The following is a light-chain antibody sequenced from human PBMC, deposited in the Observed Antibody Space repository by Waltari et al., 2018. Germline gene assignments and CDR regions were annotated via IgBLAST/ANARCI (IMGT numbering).Light chain of an antibody. CDR3: GSYTLINTLVV. V-gene: IGLV2-14*01. CDR1: SSDVGGYNY. CDR2: GVS. J-gene: IGLJ3*02. Sequence: QSALTQPASVSGSPGQSITISCTGTSSDVGGYNYVPWYQQHPGKAPKPIIYGVSNRPSGVSARFSGSKSGNTASLTVSGLQAEDEAYYYCGSYTLINTLVVFGGGTKVTVL.